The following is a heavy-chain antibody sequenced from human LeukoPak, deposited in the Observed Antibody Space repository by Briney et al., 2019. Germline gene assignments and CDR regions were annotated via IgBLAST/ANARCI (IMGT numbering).Heavy chain of an antibody. CDR1: GYSISSGYY. J-gene: IGHJ6*03. V-gene: IGHV4-38-2*02. Sequence: SETLSLTCTVSGYSISSGYYWGWIRQPPGKGLEWIGSIYHSGSTYYNPSLKSRVTISVDTSKNQFSLKLSSVTAADTAVYYCARGPLWSGHYYMDVWGKGTTVTVSS. CDR3: ARGPLWSGHYYMDV. D-gene: IGHD3-3*01. CDR2: IYHSGST.